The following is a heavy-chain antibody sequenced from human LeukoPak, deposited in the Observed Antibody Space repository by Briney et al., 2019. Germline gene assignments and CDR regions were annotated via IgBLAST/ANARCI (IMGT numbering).Heavy chain of an antibody. CDR3: ARDLGVGWGLNY. V-gene: IGHV4-30-2*06. J-gene: IGHJ4*02. D-gene: IGHD1-26*01. CDR2: ISNSGVT. CDR1: GFSVRLDGYY. Sequence: SQTLSHSCNVSGFSVRLDGYYWSWIRQSPGKGLEWIGYISNSGVTSYNPSLKSRVIISIDRSKNQFSLRLNSVTEADTAVYYCARDLGVGWGLNYWGQGTLVTVSS.